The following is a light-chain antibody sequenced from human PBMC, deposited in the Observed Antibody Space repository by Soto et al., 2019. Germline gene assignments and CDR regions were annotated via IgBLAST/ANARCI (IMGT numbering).Light chain of an antibody. J-gene: IGKJ1*01. V-gene: IGKV3-15*01. CDR2: GAS. CDR3: QQSNNWPWT. CDR1: QSVSNN. Sequence: EIVMTRSPATLSVSPGERATLSCRASQSVSNNLAWYQQQPGQAPMLLIFGASTRATGVPARFSGSGSGTDFTLTINSLQSEDFAVYYCQQSNNWPWTFGQGTKVEVK.